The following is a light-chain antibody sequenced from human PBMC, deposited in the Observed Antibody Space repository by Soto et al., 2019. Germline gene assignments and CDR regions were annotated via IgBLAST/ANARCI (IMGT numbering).Light chain of an antibody. J-gene: IGKJ4*01. CDR1: QSVSSN. CDR3: QQYKNWPLT. CDR2: GAS. V-gene: IGKV3-15*01. Sequence: EIVMTQSPATLSVSPGGRATLSCRASQSVSSNLAWYQQKPGQAPRLLIYGASTRATGFPARFSGSGSGTEFTLTISSLQSEDFAGYYCQQYKNWPLTFGGGTRVEIK.